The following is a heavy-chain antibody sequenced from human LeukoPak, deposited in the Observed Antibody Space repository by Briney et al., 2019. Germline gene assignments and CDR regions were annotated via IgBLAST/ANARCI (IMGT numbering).Heavy chain of an antibody. J-gene: IGHJ3*02. CDR3: AKLDDIVVVPAAINVDAFDI. CDR1: RFTFRRYA. V-gene: IGHV3-23*01. CDR2: ISGSGGST. D-gene: IGHD2-2*02. Sequence: GGSLRLSRAASRFTFRRYAMSWVPEAPGGGLERVSAISGSGGSTYYADSVKGRFPFSRDNSKNTLYLQMNRLGAEDTAVYYCAKLDDIVVVPAAINVDAFDIWGQGTRVTVSS.